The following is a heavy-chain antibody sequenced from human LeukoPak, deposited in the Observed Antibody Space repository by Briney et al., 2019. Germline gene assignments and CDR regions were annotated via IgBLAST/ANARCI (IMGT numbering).Heavy chain of an antibody. CDR1: GFTFSSYS. Sequence: GGSLRLSCAASGFTFSSYSMNWVRQAPGKGLEWVSPISSSSYIYYADSVKGRFTISRDNAKNSLYLQMNSLRAEDTAVYYCARVGIGAFDIWGQGTMVTVSS. CDR2: ISSSSYI. V-gene: IGHV3-21*01. J-gene: IGHJ3*02. CDR3: ARVGIGAFDI. D-gene: IGHD2-21*01.